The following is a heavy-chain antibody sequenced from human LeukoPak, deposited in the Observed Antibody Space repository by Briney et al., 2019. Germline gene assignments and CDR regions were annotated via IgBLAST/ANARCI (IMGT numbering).Heavy chain of an antibody. CDR1: GGPFSGYY. D-gene: IGHD6-19*01. Sequence: SETLSLTCAVYGGPFSGYYWSWIRQPPGKGLEWIGEINHSGSTNYNPSLKSRVTISVDTSKNQFSLKLSSVTAADTAVYYCARGDSSGWYPFDLWGRGTLVTVSS. J-gene: IGHJ2*01. CDR3: ARGDSSGWYPFDL. CDR2: INHSGST. V-gene: IGHV4-34*01.